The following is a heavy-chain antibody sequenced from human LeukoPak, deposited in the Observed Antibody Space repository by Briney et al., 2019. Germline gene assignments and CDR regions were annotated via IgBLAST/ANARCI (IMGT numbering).Heavy chain of an antibody. J-gene: IGHJ5*02. V-gene: IGHV1-18*01. CDR1: SYTFTNYA. Sequence: ASVKASCKASSYTFTNYAFTWVRQAPGQGLEWMGWISAYNGNTNYAQKLQGRVTMITDTSTSTAYMELRSLRSDDTAVYYCARGLEWLTRRHTWFDPWGQGTLVTVSS. D-gene: IGHD3-3*01. CDR3: ARGLEWLTRRHTWFDP. CDR2: ISAYNGNT.